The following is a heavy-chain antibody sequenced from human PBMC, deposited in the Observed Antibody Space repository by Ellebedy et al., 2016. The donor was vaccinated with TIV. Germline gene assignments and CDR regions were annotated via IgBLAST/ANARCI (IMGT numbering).Heavy chain of an antibody. J-gene: IGHJ2*01. CDR2: TYYRSKWNN. D-gene: IGHD2-2*01. V-gene: IGHV6-1*01. CDR1: GDSVSTDIG. Sequence: SQTLSLTCVISGDSVSTDIGWNWIRQSPSRGLEWLGRTYYRSKWNNDYAVSLKSRITINPDTSKNQFSLQLNSVTAADTAVYYCARESRTGYWYFDLWGRGTLVTVSS. CDR3: ARESRTGYWYFDL.